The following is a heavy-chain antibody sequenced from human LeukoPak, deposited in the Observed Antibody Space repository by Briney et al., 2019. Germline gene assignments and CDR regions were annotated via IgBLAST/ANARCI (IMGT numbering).Heavy chain of an antibody. CDR3: ARAHWNDRADLDY. J-gene: IGHJ4*02. D-gene: IGHD1-1*01. CDR2: INPNSGGT. V-gene: IGHV1-2*02. CDR1: GYTFTSYD. Sequence: ASVKVSCKTSGYTFTSYDINWVRQAPGQGLEWMGWINPNSGGTNYAQKFQGRVTMTRDTSISTAYMELSRLRSDDTAVYYCARAHWNDRADLDYWGQGTLVTVSS.